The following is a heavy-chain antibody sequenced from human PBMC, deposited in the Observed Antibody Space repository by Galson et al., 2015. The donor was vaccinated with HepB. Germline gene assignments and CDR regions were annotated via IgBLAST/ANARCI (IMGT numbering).Heavy chain of an antibody. D-gene: IGHD1-26*01. J-gene: IGHJ4*02. CDR1: GFTFGGYD. Sequence: SLRLSCAASGFTFGGYDMTWVRQAPGKGLEWVSSLFASDGATYYADSVKGRFSISRDNSKNTLYLKMNSLRVEDTAVYYCTQGSWGDYWGQGTLVTVSS. CDR2: LFASDGAT. CDR3: TQGSWGDY. V-gene: IGHV3-23*01.